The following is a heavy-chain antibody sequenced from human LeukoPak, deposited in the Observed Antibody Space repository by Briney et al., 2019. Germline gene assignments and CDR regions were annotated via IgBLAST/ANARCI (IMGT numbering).Heavy chain of an antibody. CDR1: GYTFTSFD. Sequence: ASVKVSCKASGYTFTSFDFNWVGQATGQGLEWMGWMKSNNGHTGYAQKFQGRVTMTTDTSISTAYMELSSLTFEDTAVYYCARGPPNWGMVGYWGQGTLVTVSS. D-gene: IGHD7-27*01. J-gene: IGHJ4*02. CDR3: ARGPPNWGMVGY. V-gene: IGHV1-8*01. CDR2: MKSNNGHT.